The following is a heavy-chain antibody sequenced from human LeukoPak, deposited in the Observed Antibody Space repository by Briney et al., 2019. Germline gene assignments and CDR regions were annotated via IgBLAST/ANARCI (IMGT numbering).Heavy chain of an antibody. J-gene: IGHJ5*02. CDR3: ARQLAYYYRSGGFDP. Sequence: SETLSLTCTLSGGSIASYYWSWIRQPPGKGLEWIGYIYNSVTTNYNPSLKSRVTISVDTSKNQFSLNLRSVTAADTAVYYCARQLAYYYRSGGFDPWGQGALVTVSS. CDR2: IYNSVTT. D-gene: IGHD3-10*01. V-gene: IGHV4-59*08. CDR1: GGSIASYY.